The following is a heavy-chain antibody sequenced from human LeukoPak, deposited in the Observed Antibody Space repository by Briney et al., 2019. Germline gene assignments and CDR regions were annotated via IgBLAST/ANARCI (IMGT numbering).Heavy chain of an antibody. Sequence: GGSLRLSCAASGFTFSSYSMNWVRQAPGKGLEWVSSITSSNSYIHYADSVKGRFTISRDNAKNSLYLQMSSLRAEDTAIYYCTRDQNFYGSGRGFDPWGQGTLVTVSS. V-gene: IGHV3-21*01. CDR2: ITSSNSYI. CDR3: TRDQNFYGSGRGFDP. J-gene: IGHJ5*02. CDR1: GFTFSSYS. D-gene: IGHD3-10*01.